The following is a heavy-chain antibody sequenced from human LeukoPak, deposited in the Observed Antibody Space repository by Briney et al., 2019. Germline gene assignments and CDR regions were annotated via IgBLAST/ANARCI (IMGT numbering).Heavy chain of an antibody. CDR3: ARADIAGDQDAVSQWGIAAAGYYFDY. V-gene: IGHV1-69*13. J-gene: IGHJ4*02. D-gene: IGHD6-13*01. Sequence: ASVKVSCKASGGTFSSYAISWVRQAPGQGLEWMGGIIPIFGTANYAQKFQGRVTITADESTSTAYMGLSSLRSEDTAVYYCARADIAGDQDAVSQWGIAAAGYYFDYWGQGTLVTVSS. CDR1: GGTFSSYA. CDR2: IIPIFGTA.